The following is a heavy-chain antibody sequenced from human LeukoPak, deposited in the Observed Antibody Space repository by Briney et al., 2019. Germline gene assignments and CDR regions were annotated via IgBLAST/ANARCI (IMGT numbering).Heavy chain of an antibody. CDR2: IYYSGSA. V-gene: IGHV4-30-4*01. CDR1: GGSISSDKFY. Sequence: IPSETLSLTCTVSGGSISSDKFYWSWIRQPPGKGLEWIGYIYYSGSAYYNPSLKSRVTISVDTSKNQFSLKLSSVTAADTAVYYCASSFLNLGYCSGGSCPTLDYWGQGTLVTVSS. J-gene: IGHJ4*02. D-gene: IGHD2-15*01. CDR3: ASSFLNLGYCSGGSCPTLDY.